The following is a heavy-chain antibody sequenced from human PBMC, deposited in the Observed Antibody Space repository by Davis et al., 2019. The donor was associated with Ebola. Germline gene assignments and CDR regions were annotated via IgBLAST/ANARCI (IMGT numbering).Heavy chain of an antibody. CDR3: ARAGGGYSFDY. Sequence: PGGSLRLSCAVSGGSISSYYWSWIRQPPGKGLEWIGYIYDTGSTDYNPSLKSRVTISVDTSKNQLSLKLTSVTAADTALYYCARAGGGYSFDYWGQGTLVTVSS. CDR1: GGSISSYY. V-gene: IGHV4-59*01. D-gene: IGHD2-15*01. CDR2: IYDTGST. J-gene: IGHJ4*02.